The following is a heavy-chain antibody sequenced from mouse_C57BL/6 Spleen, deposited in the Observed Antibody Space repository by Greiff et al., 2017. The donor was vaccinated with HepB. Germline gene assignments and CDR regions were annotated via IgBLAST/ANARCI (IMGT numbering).Heavy chain of an antibody. Sequence: QQSCKASGYTFTSYWMQWVKQRPGQGLEWIGEIDPSDSYTNYNQKFKGKATLTVDTSSSTAYMQLSSLTSEDSAVYYCARWRDYDVGYFDYWGQGTTLTVSS. CDR2: IDPSDSYT. CDR1: GYTFTSYW. D-gene: IGHD2-4*01. CDR3: ARWRDYDVGYFDY. J-gene: IGHJ2*01. V-gene: IGHV1-50*01.